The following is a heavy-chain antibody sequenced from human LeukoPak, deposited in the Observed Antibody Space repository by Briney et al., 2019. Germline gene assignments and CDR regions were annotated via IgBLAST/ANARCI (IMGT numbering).Heavy chain of an antibody. V-gene: IGHV1-18*01. Sequence: ASVKVSCKASGYTFTSYGISWVRQAPGQGLEWMGWISAYNGNTNYAQKLQGRVTMTTDTSTSTAYTELRSLRSDDTAVYYCARGGGYYDILTGFRPSDYWGQGTLVTVSS. CDR1: GYTFTSYG. CDR3: ARGGGYYDILTGFRPSDY. J-gene: IGHJ4*02. CDR2: ISAYNGNT. D-gene: IGHD3-9*01.